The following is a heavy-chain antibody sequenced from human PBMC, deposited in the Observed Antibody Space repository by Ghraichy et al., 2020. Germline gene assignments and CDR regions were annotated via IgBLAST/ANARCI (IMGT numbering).Heavy chain of an antibody. CDR3: ARQGKYSSGWYQDGGYLFDY. V-gene: IGHV4-39*01. Sequence: SETLSLTCTVSGGSISSSSYYWGWIRQPPGKGLEWIGSIYYSGSTYYNPSLKSRVTISVDTSKNQFSLKLSSVTAADTAVYYCARQGKYSSGWYQDGGYLFDYWVQGTLVTVSS. J-gene: IGHJ4*02. CDR1: GGSISSSSYY. D-gene: IGHD6-19*01. CDR2: IYYSGST.